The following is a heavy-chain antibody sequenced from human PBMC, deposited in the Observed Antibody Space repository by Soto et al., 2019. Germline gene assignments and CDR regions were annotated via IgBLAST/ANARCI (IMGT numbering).Heavy chain of an antibody. CDR2: IWYDGSNK. V-gene: IGHV3-33*01. J-gene: IGHJ6*02. D-gene: IGHD3-22*01. Sequence: GGSLRLSCAASGFTFSSYGMHWVRQAPGKGLEWVAVIWYDGSNKYYADSVKGRFTISRDNSKNTLYLQMNSLRAEDTAVYYCARDGWLYYDSTSQGMDVWGQGTTVTVSS. CDR1: GFTFSSYG. CDR3: ARDGWLYYDSTSQGMDV.